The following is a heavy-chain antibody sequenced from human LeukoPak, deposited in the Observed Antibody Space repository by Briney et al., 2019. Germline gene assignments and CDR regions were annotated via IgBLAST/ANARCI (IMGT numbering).Heavy chain of an antibody. Sequence: HSETLSLTCAVYGGSFSGYYWNWIRQPPGKGLEWIGEINHSGSTNYNPSLKSRVTISVDTSKSQFSLKLSSVTAADTAVYYCARGNSSSFDYWGQGTLVTVSS. CDR3: ARGNSSSFDY. D-gene: IGHD6-13*01. CDR2: INHSGST. CDR1: GGSFSGYY. V-gene: IGHV4-34*01. J-gene: IGHJ4*02.